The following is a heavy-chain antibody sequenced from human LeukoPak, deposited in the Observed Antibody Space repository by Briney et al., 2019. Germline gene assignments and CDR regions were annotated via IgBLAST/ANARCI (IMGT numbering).Heavy chain of an antibody. Sequence: EASVKVSCKASGYTFTGYYMHWVRQAPGQGLEWMGWINPNSGGTNYAQKFQGRVTMTRDTSTSTVYMELSSLRSEDTAVYYCARGPANSGWYPFDYWGQGTLVTVSS. CDR2: INPNSGGT. V-gene: IGHV1-2*02. D-gene: IGHD6-19*01. J-gene: IGHJ4*02. CDR1: GYTFTGYY. CDR3: ARGPANSGWYPFDY.